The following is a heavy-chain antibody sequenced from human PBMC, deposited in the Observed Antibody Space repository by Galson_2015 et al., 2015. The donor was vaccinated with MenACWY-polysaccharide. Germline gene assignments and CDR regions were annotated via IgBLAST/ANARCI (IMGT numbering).Heavy chain of an antibody. CDR2: ISGSGGST. CDR3: ATENGYYYDSSGYYPRWYFDL. Sequence: SLRLSCAASGFTFSSYAMSWVRQAPGKGLEWVSAISGSGGSTYYADSVKGRFTISRDNSKNTLYLQMNSLRAEDTAVYYCATENGYYYDSSGYYPRWYFDLWGRGTLVTVSS. D-gene: IGHD3-22*01. CDR1: GFTFSSYA. J-gene: IGHJ2*01. V-gene: IGHV3-23*01.